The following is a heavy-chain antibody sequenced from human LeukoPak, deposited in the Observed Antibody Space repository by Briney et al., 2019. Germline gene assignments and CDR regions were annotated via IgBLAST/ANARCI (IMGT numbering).Heavy chain of an antibody. D-gene: IGHD3-3*01. CDR1: GYTFTNYY. V-gene: IGHV1-46*01. J-gene: IGHJ6*04. CDR3: ARGQIFETMDV. CDR2: IHPSGGAT. Sequence: GASVKVSCKASGYTFTNYYMHWERQAPGQGLEWMGVIHPSGGATRYAQKFQGRVTMTRDTSTSTVYIQLSSLRSEDTAVYYCARGQIFETMDVWGKGTTVTVSA.